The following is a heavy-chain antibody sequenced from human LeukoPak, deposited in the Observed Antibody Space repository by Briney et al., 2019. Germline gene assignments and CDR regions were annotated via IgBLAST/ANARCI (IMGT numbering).Heavy chain of an antibody. Sequence: SETLSLTCTVSGDSISSYHWSWIRQPPGKGLEGIGYIYYCGSTNYYSALKGRVTISVDTSKNQFSLKLSSVTAADTAVYYCASVRERVSRFDYWGQGTLVTVSS. CDR3: ASVRERVSRFDY. V-gene: IGHV4-59*12. CDR1: GDSISSYH. J-gene: IGHJ4*02. CDR2: IYYCGST. D-gene: IGHD6-6*01.